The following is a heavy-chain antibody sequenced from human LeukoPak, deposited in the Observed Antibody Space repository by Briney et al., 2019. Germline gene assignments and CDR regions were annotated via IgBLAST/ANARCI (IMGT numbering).Heavy chain of an antibody. CDR2: IYYSGST. Sequence: SETLSLTCTVSGGSVSSGSYYWSWIRQPPGKGLEWIGYIYYSGSTYYNPSLKSRVTISVDTSKNQFSLKLSSVTAADTAMYYCARAAAAGSLGYWGQGTLVTVSS. CDR1: GGSVSSGSYY. D-gene: IGHD6-13*01. CDR3: ARAAAAGSLGY. J-gene: IGHJ4*02. V-gene: IGHV4-30-4*01.